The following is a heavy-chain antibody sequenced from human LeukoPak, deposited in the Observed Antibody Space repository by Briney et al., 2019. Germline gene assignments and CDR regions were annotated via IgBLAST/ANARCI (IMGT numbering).Heavy chain of an antibody. J-gene: IGHJ4*02. D-gene: IGHD2-15*01. Sequence: PGGSLRLSCAASGFTFDDYAMHWVRQAPGKGLECVSGISWNSGSIGYADSVKGRFTISRDNAKNSLYLQMNSLRAEDTALYYCAKSSLGYCSGGSCFFDYWGQGTLVTDSS. CDR1: GFTFDDYA. CDR3: AKSSLGYCSGGSCFFDY. CDR2: ISWNSGSI. V-gene: IGHV3-9*01.